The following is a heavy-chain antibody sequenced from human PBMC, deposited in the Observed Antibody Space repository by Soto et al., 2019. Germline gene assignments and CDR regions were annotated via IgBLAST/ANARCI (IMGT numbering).Heavy chain of an antibody. CDR1: GYTFTSYY. V-gene: IGHV1-46*01. CDR2: INPSSGST. J-gene: IGHJ4*02. Sequence: QVQLVQSGAEVKKPGASVKVSCKASGYTFTSYYMHWVRQAPGQGLEWMGIINPSSGSTSYAQKXQXXXTXXRDTSTSTVYMELSSLRSEDTAVYYCAREVERGYSYGSLEYWGQGTLVTVSS. D-gene: IGHD5-18*01. CDR3: AREVERGYSYGSLEY.